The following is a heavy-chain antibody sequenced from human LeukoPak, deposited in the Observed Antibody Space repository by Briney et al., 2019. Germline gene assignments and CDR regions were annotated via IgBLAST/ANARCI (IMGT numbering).Heavy chain of an antibody. J-gene: IGHJ5*02. Sequence: NPSETLSLTCTVSGGSISSYYWSWIRQPAGQGLDWIGRIYTSGSTNYNPSLKSRVTMSVDTSKNQFSLKLRSVTAADTAVYYCARSPSSSTSSWFDPWGQGILVTVSS. CDR1: GGSISSYY. V-gene: IGHV4-4*07. CDR2: IYTSGST. D-gene: IGHD2-2*01. CDR3: ARSPSSSTSSWFDP.